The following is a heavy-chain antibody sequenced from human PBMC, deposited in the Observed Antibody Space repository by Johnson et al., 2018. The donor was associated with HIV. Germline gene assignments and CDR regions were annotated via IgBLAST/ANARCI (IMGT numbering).Heavy chain of an antibody. D-gene: IGHD1-26*01. V-gene: IGHV3-33*06. J-gene: IGHJ3*02. Sequence: VKGRFTISRDNSQNTLYLQMNSLRAEDTALYYCAKSEWELALGAFDIWGQGTMVTVSS. CDR3: AKSEWELALGAFDI.